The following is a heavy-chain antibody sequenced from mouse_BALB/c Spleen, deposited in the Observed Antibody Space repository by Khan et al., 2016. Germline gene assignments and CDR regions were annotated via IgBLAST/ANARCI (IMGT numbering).Heavy chain of an antibody. CDR2: VRNKANGYTT. CDR1: GFTFTDYY. CDR3: ARDLNDVYFWYFDV. V-gene: IGHV7-3*02. Sequence: EVELVESGGGLVQPGGSLRLSCTTSGFTFTDYYMSWVRQPPGEALEWLGFVRNKANGYTTEYSASVKGRFTISRDNSQSILYLQMNTLRAEDSATYYCARDLNDVYFWYFDVWGAGTTVTVSS. J-gene: IGHJ1*01. D-gene: IGHD2-3*01.